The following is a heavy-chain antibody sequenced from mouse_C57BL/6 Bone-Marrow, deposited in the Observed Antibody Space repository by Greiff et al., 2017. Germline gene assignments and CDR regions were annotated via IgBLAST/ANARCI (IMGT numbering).Heavy chain of an antibody. CDR1: EYEFPSHD. CDR3: ARHDGYHWYFDV. V-gene: IGHV5-2*01. CDR2: INSDGGST. J-gene: IGHJ1*03. Sequence: DVMLVESGGGLVQPGASLKLSCESNEYEFPSHDMSWVRKTPEKRLELVAAINSDGGSTDYPDTMESRYIIARDNTKTTLYLQKSSLRSEDTALYYCARHDGYHWYFDVWGTGTTVTVSA. D-gene: IGHD2-3*01.